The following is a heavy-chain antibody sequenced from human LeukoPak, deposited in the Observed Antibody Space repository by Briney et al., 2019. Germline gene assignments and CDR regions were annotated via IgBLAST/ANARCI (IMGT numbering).Heavy chain of an antibody. J-gene: IGHJ2*01. V-gene: IGHV4-39*02. CDR3: ARDGGCSGGSCYLIYWYFDL. CDR2: IYYSGST. Sequence: SETLSLTCTVSGGSISSSSYYWGWIRQPPRKGLEWIGSIYYSGSTYYNPSLKSRVTISVDTSKNQFSLKLSSVTAADTAVYYCARDGGCSGGSCYLIYWYFDLWGRGTLVTVSS. D-gene: IGHD2-15*01. CDR1: GGSISSSSYY.